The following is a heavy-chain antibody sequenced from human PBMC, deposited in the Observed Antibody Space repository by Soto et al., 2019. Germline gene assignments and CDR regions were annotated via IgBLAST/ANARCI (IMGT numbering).Heavy chain of an antibody. J-gene: IGHJ4*02. V-gene: IGHV3-74*01. CDR2: INTDGSST. Sequence: GGSLRLSCAASGFTFSSYWMHWVRQAPGKGLVWISRINTDGSSTIQADSVKGRFTISRDNAKNTLYLQMNSLRAEDTAVYYCASGDSGFYDYWGQGTLVTVSS. CDR1: GFTFSSYW. D-gene: IGHD3-22*01. CDR3: ASGDSGFYDY.